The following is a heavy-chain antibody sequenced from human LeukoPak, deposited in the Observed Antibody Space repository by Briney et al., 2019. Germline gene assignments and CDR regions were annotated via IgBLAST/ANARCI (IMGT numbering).Heavy chain of an antibody. CDR1: GFTFSDYY. CDR3: ARDQSGYHSSGSLDY. Sequence: PGGSLRLSCAASGFTFSDYYMSWIRQAPGKGLEWVSYISSSSRYTNYADSVKGRFTLSRDNAKNSPYLQINSLRAEDTAVYYCARDQSGYHSSGSLDYWGQGTLVTVSS. J-gene: IGHJ4*02. D-gene: IGHD3-22*01. CDR2: ISSSSRYT. V-gene: IGHV3-11*05.